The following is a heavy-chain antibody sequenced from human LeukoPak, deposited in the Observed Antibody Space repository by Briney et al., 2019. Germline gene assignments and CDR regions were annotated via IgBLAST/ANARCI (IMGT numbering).Heavy chain of an antibody. CDR2: IIPIFGTA. D-gene: IGHD3-22*01. Sequence: ASVKVSCKASGGTFSSYAISWVRQAPGQGLEWMGGIIPIFGTANYAQKFQGRVTITTDESTSTAYMELSSLRSEDTAVYYCARHYYDSSGCDNSYFDPWGQGTLVTVSS. CDR3: ARHYYDSSGCDNSYFDP. V-gene: IGHV1-69*05. CDR1: GGTFSSYA. J-gene: IGHJ5*02.